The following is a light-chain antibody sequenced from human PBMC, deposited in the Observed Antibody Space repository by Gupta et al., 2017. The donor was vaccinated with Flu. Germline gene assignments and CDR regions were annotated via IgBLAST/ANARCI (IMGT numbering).Light chain of an antibody. CDR2: KAS. CDR3: QQGNSSSVT. Sequence: DIQMTQSPSTLSASVGDRVTITCRASQSISNWLAWYQQKPGKAPKLLIYKASTLERGVPSRFSGSGSGTEFSLTISSRQPEDFANYYCQQGNSSSVTFGGGTXVEMK. J-gene: IGKJ4*01. CDR1: QSISNW. V-gene: IGKV1-5*03.